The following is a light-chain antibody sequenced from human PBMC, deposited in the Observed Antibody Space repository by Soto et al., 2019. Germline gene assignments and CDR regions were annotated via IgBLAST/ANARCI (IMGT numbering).Light chain of an antibody. CDR3: SSYTSSSTVV. J-gene: IGLJ2*01. V-gene: IGLV2-14*01. Sequence: QSVLTQPASVSGSPGQSITISCTGTSRDVGGYNYVSWYQQHPGKAPKLMIYEVNNRPSGVSNRFSGSKSDNTASLTISGLQAEDEADYYCSSYTSSSTVVFGGGTQLTVL. CDR1: SRDVGGYNY. CDR2: EVN.